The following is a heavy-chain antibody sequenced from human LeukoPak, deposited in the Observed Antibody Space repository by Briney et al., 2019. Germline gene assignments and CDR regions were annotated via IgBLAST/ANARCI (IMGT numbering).Heavy chain of an antibody. Sequence: GGSLRLSCAASGFTFNTAWMTWVRQAPGKGLEWVGRIKSKNDGGTTDFPAPLKGRFSISRDDSRNTLYLQMNSLRDDDTAVYYCVRGVGVSRFNYLDPWGQGTLVIVSS. CDR3: VRGVGVSRFNYLDP. CDR2: IKSKNDGGTT. CDR1: GFTFNTAW. J-gene: IGHJ5*02. V-gene: IGHV3-15*01. D-gene: IGHD1-7*01.